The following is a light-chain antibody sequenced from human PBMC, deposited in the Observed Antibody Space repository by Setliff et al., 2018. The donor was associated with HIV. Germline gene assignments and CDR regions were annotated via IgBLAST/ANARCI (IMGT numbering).Light chain of an antibody. CDR1: SSDIGSHNH. CDR2: ELS. J-gene: IGLJ1*01. CDR3: SSYAGSSYV. Sequence: QSALTQPPSASGSPGQSVAISCTGTSSDIGSHNHVSWYQQYPGKAPKLMIYELSQRPSGVPDRFSGSKSGNTASLTVSGLQAEDEADYYCSSYAGSSYVFGSGTKV. V-gene: IGLV2-8*01.